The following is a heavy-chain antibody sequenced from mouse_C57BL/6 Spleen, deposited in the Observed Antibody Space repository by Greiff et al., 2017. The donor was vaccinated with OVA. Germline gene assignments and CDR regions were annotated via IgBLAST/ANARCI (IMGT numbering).Heavy chain of an antibody. CDR1: GYTFTSYW. CDR2: IHPNSGST. J-gene: IGHJ4*01. CDR3: ARRRDYYGSSDEGYAMDY. V-gene: IGHV1-64*01. D-gene: IGHD1-1*01. Sequence: VKLQQPGAELVKPGASVKLSCKASGYTFTSYWMHWVKQRPGQGLEWIGMIHPNSGSTNYNEKFKSKATLTVDKSSSTAYMQLSSLTSEDSAVYYCARRRDYYGSSDEGYAMDYWGQGTSVTVSS.